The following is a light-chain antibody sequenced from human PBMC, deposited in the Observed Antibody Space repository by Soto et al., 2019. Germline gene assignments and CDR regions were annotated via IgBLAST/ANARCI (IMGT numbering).Light chain of an antibody. CDR3: SSYADSNHYV. J-gene: IGLJ1*01. Sequence: QSALTQPPSASWSPGQSVTISCTVTSSDVGGYNYVSWYQQHPGKAPKLIIYEVTKRPSGVPDRFSGSKSGNTASLTVSGLQTEDEADYYCSSYADSNHYVFGSGTKVTVL. CDR2: EVT. V-gene: IGLV2-8*01. CDR1: SSDVGGYNY.